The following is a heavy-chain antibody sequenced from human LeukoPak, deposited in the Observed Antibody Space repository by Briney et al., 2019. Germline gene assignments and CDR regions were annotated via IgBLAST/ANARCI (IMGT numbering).Heavy chain of an antibody. Sequence: GGSLRLSCAASGFTFSSYAMHWVRQAPGKGLEWVVVISYDGSNKYYADSVKGRFTISKDNSKNTVYLQMSSLRVDDTAVYYCAKAASSSWPSYYYGMDVWGQGTTVTVSS. J-gene: IGHJ6*02. CDR3: AKAASSSWPSYYYGMDV. CDR1: GFTFSSYA. D-gene: IGHD6-13*01. CDR2: ISYDGSNK. V-gene: IGHV3-30*04.